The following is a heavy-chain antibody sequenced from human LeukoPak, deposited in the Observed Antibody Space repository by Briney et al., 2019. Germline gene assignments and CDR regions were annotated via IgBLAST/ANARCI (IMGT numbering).Heavy chain of an antibody. J-gene: IGHJ4*02. V-gene: IGHV4-30-4*08. CDR1: GGSISSGDYY. CDR3: ARDPKGYCSSTSCYTPNY. Sequence: SQTLSLTCTVSGGSISSGDYYWSWTRQPPGKGLEWIGYIYYSGSTYYNPSLKSRVTISVDTSKNQFSLKLSSVTAADTAVYYCARDPKGYCSSTSCYTPNYWGQGTLVTVSS. D-gene: IGHD2-2*02. CDR2: IYYSGST.